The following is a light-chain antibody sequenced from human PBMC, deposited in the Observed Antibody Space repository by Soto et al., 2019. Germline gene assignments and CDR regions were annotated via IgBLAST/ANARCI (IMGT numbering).Light chain of an antibody. CDR3: QQYITSPYT. CDR1: QSVSNNY. CDR2: GAS. J-gene: IGKJ2*01. V-gene: IGKV3-20*01. Sequence: EIVLTQSPATLSLSPGERATLSCRASQSVSNNYLAWYQQKPGQAPRLLIYGASNRATGIPDRFSGSGSGTDFTLTISRLEPEDFAVYSCQQYITSPYTFGQGTKVDIK.